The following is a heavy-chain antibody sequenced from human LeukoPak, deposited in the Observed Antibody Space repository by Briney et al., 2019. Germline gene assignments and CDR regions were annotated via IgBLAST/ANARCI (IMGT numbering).Heavy chain of an antibody. CDR2: ISTSGST. V-gene: IGHV4-4*07. Sequence: SETLSLTCTVSGGSISSYYWSWIRQPAGKGLESIGHISTSGSTNYNPSLKSRVTMSVDTSKNQFSLKLSSVTAADTAVYYCAREQHYYYYYYMDVWGKGTTVTVSS. CDR3: AREQHYYYYYYMDV. CDR1: GGSISSYY. J-gene: IGHJ6*03. D-gene: IGHD6-13*01.